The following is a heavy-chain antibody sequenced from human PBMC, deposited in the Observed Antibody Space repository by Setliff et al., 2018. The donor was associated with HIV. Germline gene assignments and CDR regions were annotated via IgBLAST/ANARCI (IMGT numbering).Heavy chain of an antibody. CDR3: AKDDVPRDFDI. Sequence: LRLSCAASGFTFSSYEMNWVRQAPGKGLEWVSYISSTGGTIYYADSVKGRFTISRDNAKNSLYLQMNSLRAEDTAVYYCAKDDVPRDFDIWGQGTMVTVSS. J-gene: IGHJ3*02. CDR1: GFTFSSYE. CDR2: ISSTGGTI. V-gene: IGHV3-48*03.